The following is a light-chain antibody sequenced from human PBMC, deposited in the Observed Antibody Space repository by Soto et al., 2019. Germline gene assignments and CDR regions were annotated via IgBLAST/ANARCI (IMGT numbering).Light chain of an antibody. Sequence: DIQMTQSPSSLSASVGDRVTITCRASQSISDYLNWYQQKPGKAPNLLITAAFSLQSGVPSRFTGSGSGTHFTLTSSNLQPEDFATYYCQQSYSLPPTFGPGTKVDIK. J-gene: IGKJ3*01. CDR3: QQSYSLPPT. CDR1: QSISDY. V-gene: IGKV1-39*01. CDR2: AAF.